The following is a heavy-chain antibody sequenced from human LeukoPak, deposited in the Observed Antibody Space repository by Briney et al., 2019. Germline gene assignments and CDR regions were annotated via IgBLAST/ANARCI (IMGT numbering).Heavy chain of an antibody. CDR3: ARGLTRGGSSWYFDY. D-gene: IGHD6-13*01. V-gene: IGHV5-51*01. J-gene: IGHJ4*02. CDR2: IYPGDSDT. Sequence: GESLKISCKGSGYSFTNYWIGWVRQMPGKGLEWMGIIYPGDSDTRYSPSFQGQVTISADKSISTAYLQWSSLKASDTAMYYCARGLTRGGSSWYFDYWGQGTLVTVSS. CDR1: GYSFTNYW.